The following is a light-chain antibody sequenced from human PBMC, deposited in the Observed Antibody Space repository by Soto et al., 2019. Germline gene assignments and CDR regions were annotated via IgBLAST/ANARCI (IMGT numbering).Light chain of an antibody. V-gene: IGKV1-5*03. J-gene: IGKJ1*01. CDR3: QQYFNDWT. Sequence: DIQMTQSPSTLSAFVGDTVTITCRASQTIHSWLAWYQQKPGKAPKLLIYKASSLDSGVPSRFSGSGSGTEFTLTISSLQPDDFATYHCQQYFNDWTFGQGTRW. CDR1: QTIHSW. CDR2: KAS.